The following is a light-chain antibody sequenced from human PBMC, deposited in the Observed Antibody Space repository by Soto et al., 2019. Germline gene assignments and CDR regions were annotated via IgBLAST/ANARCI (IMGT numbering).Light chain of an antibody. CDR2: GAS. J-gene: IGKJ1*01. CDR1: QTISNY. Sequence: DIQMTQSPSSLSASVGDRVTITFRARQTISNYLNWYQQKPGKAPNLLIYGASSLQSGVPARSSGSGSATDFTLNISSLQHEDFATYYCRQTYSSAWTFGQGTKVDIK. V-gene: IGKV1-39*01. CDR3: RQTYSSAWT.